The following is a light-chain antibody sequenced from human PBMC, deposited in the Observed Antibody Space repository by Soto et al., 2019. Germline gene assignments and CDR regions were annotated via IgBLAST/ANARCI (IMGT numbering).Light chain of an antibody. J-gene: IGKJ4*01. V-gene: IGKV3-11*01. Sequence: EIVLTQYQDTLSLSPGDRATLSCRASQRVTSSLAWFQQKPGQAPRLLIYAVSRRATAIPARFSGSGSGTDVTLAISSLEPEEVAVYYCQQRTSWPTFGGGTQLQSK. CDR2: AVS. CDR3: QQRTSWPT. CDR1: QRVTSS.